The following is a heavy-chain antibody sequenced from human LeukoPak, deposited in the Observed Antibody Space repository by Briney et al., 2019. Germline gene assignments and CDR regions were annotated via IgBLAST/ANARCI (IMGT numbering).Heavy chain of an antibody. CDR2: ISGSGGST. Sequence: GGSLRLSCVASGFIFSNYEMTWVRQAPGKGLEWVSAISGSGGSTYYADSVKGRFTISRDNSKNTLYLQMNSLRAEDTAVYYCAKDIVLMVYAINFDYWGQGTLVTVSS. J-gene: IGHJ4*02. CDR1: GFIFSNYE. V-gene: IGHV3-23*01. CDR3: AKDIVLMVYAINFDY. D-gene: IGHD2-8*01.